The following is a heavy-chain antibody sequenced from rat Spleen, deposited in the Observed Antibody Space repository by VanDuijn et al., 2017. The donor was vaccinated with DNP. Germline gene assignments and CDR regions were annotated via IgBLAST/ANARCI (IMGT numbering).Heavy chain of an antibody. D-gene: IGHD1-8*01. CDR2: INTGSGGT. CDR3: ARRRLPYWYFDF. J-gene: IGHJ3*01. V-gene: IGHV1-43*01. Sequence: QVQLRQSGAEPAKPGSSVKISCKASGYTFTTYYISWIKQTTGQGLDYIGYINTGSGGTNYNEKFRGKATLTVDTSSSTAFMQLSSLTPDDSAVYYCARRRLPYWYFDFWGQGTLVTVSS. CDR1: GYTFTTYY.